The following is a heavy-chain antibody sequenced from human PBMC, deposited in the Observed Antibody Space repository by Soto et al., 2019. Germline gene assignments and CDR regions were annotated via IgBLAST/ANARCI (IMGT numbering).Heavy chain of an antibody. V-gene: IGHV4-59*01. Sequence: QVQLQESGPGLVKPSETLSLTCTVSGGSISSYYWSWIRQPPGKGLEWIGYIYYSGSTNYNPSLKSRVTISVDTSKNQFSLKLISVTAADTAVYYCARVGGWRYYFDYWGQGTLVTVSS. J-gene: IGHJ4*02. CDR1: GGSISSYY. D-gene: IGHD6-19*01. CDR3: ARVGGWRYYFDY. CDR2: IYYSGST.